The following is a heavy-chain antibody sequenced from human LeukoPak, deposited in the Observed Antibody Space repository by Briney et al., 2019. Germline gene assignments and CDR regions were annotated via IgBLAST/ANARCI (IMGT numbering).Heavy chain of an antibody. Sequence: SETLSLTCTVSGGSISSSSYYWGWIRQPPGKGLEWIGSIYYSGSTYYNPSLKSRVTISVDTSKNQFSLKLSSVTAADTAVYYCARRASGYPSYFDYWGQGTLVTVSS. CDR3: ARRASGYPSYFDY. V-gene: IGHV4-39*07. J-gene: IGHJ4*02. CDR2: IYYSGST. CDR1: GGSISSSSYY. D-gene: IGHD3-22*01.